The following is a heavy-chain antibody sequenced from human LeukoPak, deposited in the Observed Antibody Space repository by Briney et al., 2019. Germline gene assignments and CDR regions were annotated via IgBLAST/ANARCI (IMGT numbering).Heavy chain of an antibody. Sequence: SETLSLTCTASGGSISSYYWSWIRQPPGKGLEWIGYIYYSGSTNYNPSLKSRVTISVDTSKNQFSLKLSSVTAADTAVYYCARERFGYSYGPNWFDPWGQGTLVTVSS. D-gene: IGHD5-18*01. CDR3: ARERFGYSYGPNWFDP. J-gene: IGHJ5*02. CDR1: GGSISSYY. CDR2: IYYSGST. V-gene: IGHV4-59*01.